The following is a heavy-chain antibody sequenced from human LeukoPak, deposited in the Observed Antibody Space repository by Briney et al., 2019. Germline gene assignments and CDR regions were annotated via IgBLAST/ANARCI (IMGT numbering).Heavy chain of an antibody. J-gene: IGHJ1*01. CDR3: ARGGAARLHFQN. CDR1: GGSISTYC. V-gene: IGHV4-59*01. Sequence: SETLSLTCTVSGGSISTYCWNWIRQPPGKGLEWIGYIYHSGSTNYNPSLQSRVTMSVDTSKNQFSLNLNFVTAADTAVYYCARGGAARLHFQNWGQGTLVTVSS. D-gene: IGHD6-6*01. CDR2: IYHSGST.